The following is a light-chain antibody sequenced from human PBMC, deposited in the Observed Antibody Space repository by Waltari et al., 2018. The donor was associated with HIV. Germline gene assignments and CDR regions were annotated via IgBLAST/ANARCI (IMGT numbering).Light chain of an antibody. V-gene: IGKV4-1*01. J-gene: IGKJ1*01. CDR1: QDGLYSSNNKNY. CDR2: WAS. CDR3: QQYLNTPWT. Sequence: DIGITQSPDSLAVSLGERATLNFKSNQDGLYSSNNKNYLAWYQQKPRQPPKLLIYWASSRASGVAERFSGSGSGTDFTLTISSLQAEDVAIYYCQQYLNTPWTFGQGTKVEVK.